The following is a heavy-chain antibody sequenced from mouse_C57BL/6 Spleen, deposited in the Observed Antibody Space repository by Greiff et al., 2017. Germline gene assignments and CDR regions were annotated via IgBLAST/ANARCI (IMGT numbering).Heavy chain of an antibody. CDR1: GFTFSSYA. CDR2: ISDGGSYT. J-gene: IGHJ2*01. Sequence: EVKLMESGGGLVKPGGSLKLSCAASGFTFSSYAMSWVRQTPEKRLEWVATISDGGSYTYYPDNVKGRFTISRDNAKNNLYLQMSHLKSEDTSMFYCARVAVYDGYPDYWGQGTTLTVSS. D-gene: IGHD2-3*01. V-gene: IGHV5-4*03. CDR3: ARVAVYDGYPDY.